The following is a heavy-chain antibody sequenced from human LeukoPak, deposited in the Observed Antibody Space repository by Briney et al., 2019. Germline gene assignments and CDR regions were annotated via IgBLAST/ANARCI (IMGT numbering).Heavy chain of an antibody. D-gene: IGHD3-10*01. CDR1: GVSISSGTYY. J-gene: IGHJ4*02. CDR2: IYYSAST. Sequence: SETLSLTCTVSGVSISSGTYYWSWIRQHPGKGLEWIGYIYYSASTYYNPSLKSRVTISLEASENQFSLKLSSVTAADTAMYYCARAPYGSGSYYYPYWGQGTLVTVSS. V-gene: IGHV4-31*03. CDR3: ARAPYGSGSYYYPY.